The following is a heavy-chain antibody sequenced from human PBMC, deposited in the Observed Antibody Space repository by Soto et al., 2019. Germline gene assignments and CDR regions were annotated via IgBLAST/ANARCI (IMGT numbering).Heavy chain of an antibody. J-gene: IGHJ3*02. CDR2: ISWNSGSI. D-gene: IGHD1-1*01. V-gene: IGHV3-9*01. Sequence: TGGSLRLSCAASGFTFDDYAMHWVRQAPGKGLEWVSGISWNSGSIGYADSVKGRFTISRDNAKNSLYLQMNSLRAEDTALYYCAKDMGYNWNELFAFDIWGQGTMVTVSS. CDR1: GFTFDDYA. CDR3: AKDMGYNWNELFAFDI.